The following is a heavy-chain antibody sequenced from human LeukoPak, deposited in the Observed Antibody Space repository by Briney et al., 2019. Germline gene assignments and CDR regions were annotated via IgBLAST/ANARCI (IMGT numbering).Heavy chain of an antibody. J-gene: IGHJ4*02. CDR3: AKVAYYYDSSGYPDY. CDR2: INPDGTTT. Sequence: GGSLRLSCAASGFTFSTYWMHWVRQAPGKGLVWVSRINPDGTTTSYADSVKGRFTISRDNAKDTVYLQMNSLRAEDTAVYYCAKVAYYYDSSGYPDYWGQGTLVTVSS. CDR1: GFTFSTYW. V-gene: IGHV3-74*01. D-gene: IGHD3-22*01.